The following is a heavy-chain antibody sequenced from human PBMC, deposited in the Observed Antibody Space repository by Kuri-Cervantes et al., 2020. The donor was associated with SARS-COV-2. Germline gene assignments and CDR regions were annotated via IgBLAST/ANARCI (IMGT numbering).Heavy chain of an antibody. CDR2: IYYSGTT. Sequence: LRLSCTVSGGTISSGDYYWSWIRQPPGKGLEWIGYIYYSGTTTYNPSLKGRVTISLDTSKNHVTLRMTSTTAADTAVYYCGRVSWLQLWRRYSDSWGQGTLVTVSS. D-gene: IGHD5-24*01. CDR3: GRVSWLQLWRRYSDS. CDR1: GGTISSGDYY. J-gene: IGHJ4*02. V-gene: IGHV4-30-4*08.